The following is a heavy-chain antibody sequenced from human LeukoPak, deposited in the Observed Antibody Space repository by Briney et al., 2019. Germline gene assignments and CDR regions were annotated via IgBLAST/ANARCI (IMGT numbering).Heavy chain of an antibody. CDR1: GYTFTGYY. J-gene: IGHJ4*02. CDR2: INPNSGGT. CDR3: SCAGRSSSPLGFDY. D-gene: IGHD6-13*01. V-gene: IGHV1-2*02. Sequence: ASVKVSCKASGYTFTGYYIHWVRPAPGQGLERMGWINPNSGGTNYPQTFQASVPMTRATPISTGNMELSSLRSDDTAVYYCSCAGRSSSPLGFDYWGQGTLVTVSS.